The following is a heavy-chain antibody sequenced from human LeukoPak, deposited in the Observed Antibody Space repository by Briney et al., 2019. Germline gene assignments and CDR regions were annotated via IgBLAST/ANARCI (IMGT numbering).Heavy chain of an antibody. CDR3: VRDPTNSGGWHPFFDY. CDR1: GFEFNIHD. V-gene: IGHV3-23*01. J-gene: IGHJ4*02. D-gene: IGHD6-19*01. Sequence: GGSLRLSCVASGFEFNIHDMSWGRQAPGKGPEWVSSISGSGTDTYYTDSVKGRFTISRDTSKNTLYMQMNNLRVEDTAVYYCVRDPTNSGGWHPFFDYWGQGTLVAVSS. CDR2: ISGSGTDT.